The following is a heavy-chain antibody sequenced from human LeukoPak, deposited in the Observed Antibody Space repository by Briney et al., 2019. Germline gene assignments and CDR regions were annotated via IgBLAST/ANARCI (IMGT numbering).Heavy chain of an antibody. CDR3: ARELYYYDSSGYRSHLYYFDY. D-gene: IGHD3-22*01. V-gene: IGHV3-30*14. CDR1: GFTFSNFA. CDR2: ISNDGSNK. Sequence: GGSLRLSCAASGFTFSNFAMHWVRQAPGKGLEWVALISNDGSNKYYADSVKGRFTISRDNSKNTLYLQMNSLRAEDTAVYYCARELYYYDSSGYRSHLYYFDYWGQGTLVTVSS. J-gene: IGHJ4*02.